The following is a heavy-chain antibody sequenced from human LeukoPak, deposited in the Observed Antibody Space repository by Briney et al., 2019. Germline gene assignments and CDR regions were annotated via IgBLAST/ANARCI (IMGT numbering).Heavy chain of an antibody. J-gene: IGHJ4*02. CDR3: ARGNDFWSGYYTGMIDY. CDR1: GGSISSYY. D-gene: IGHD3-3*01. CDR2: IYYSGST. V-gene: IGHV4-59*08. Sequence: SETLSLTCTVSGGSISSYYWSWIRQPPGRGLEWIGYIYYSGSTNYNPSLKSRVTISVDTSKNQFSLKLSSVTAADTAVYYCARGNDFWSGYYTGMIDYWGQGTLVTVSS.